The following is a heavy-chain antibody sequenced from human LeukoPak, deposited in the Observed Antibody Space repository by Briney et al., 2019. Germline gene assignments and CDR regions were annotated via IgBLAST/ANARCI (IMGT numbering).Heavy chain of an antibody. D-gene: IGHD6-13*01. V-gene: IGHV4-39*01. CDR1: GGSISSRSFY. Sequence: PSETLSLTCTVSGGSISSRSFYWGWIRQPPGKGLEWIVSIYYSGSTYYNPSLKSRLSMSVDTSKNQFSLNLNSVTAADTAVYYCAHLAKIAVAGTYFDYWGLGALVTVS. J-gene: IGHJ4*02. CDR3: AHLAKIAVAGTYFDY. CDR2: IYYSGST.